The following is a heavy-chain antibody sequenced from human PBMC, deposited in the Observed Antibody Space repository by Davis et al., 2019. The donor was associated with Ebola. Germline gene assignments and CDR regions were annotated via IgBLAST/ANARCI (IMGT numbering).Heavy chain of an antibody. D-gene: IGHD6-19*01. Sequence: ASVKVSCKASGYTFIAYYVHWVRQAPGQGLEWMGWINPNSGGTNYAQKFQGRVTMTRDTSISTAYMELSRLTSDDTAVYYCARDHQWLAKTLVAKAPKSGMDVWGQGTTVTVSS. CDR2: INPNSGGT. CDR3: ARDHQWLAKTLVAKAPKSGMDV. CDR1: GYTFIAYY. V-gene: IGHV1-2*02. J-gene: IGHJ6*02.